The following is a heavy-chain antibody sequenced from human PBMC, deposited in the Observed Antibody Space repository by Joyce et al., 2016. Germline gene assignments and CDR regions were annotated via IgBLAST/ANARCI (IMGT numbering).Heavy chain of an antibody. CDR3: VRETAGSSAAA. D-gene: IGHD6-6*01. V-gene: IGHV4-39*07. CDR1: GGAISSTNYY. J-gene: IGHJ4*02. CDR2: IFYTGGT. Sequence: QQQLQESGPGLEKPSETLSLTCLVSGGAISSTNYYWAWSRQPPGKGLEWIGSIFYTGGTSYRPYLKSRVTISVDTSKNQFSLKLTSVTAADTAVYYCVRETAGSSAAAWGPGTLVTVSS.